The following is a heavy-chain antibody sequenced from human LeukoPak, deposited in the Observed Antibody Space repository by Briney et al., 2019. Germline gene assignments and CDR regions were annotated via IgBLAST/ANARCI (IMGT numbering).Heavy chain of an antibody. CDR1: RYTFTSYA. Sequence: ASVKVSCKASRYTFTSYAMHWVRQAPGQRLEWMGWINAGNGNTKYSQKFQGRVTITRDTSASTAYMELSSLRSEDTAVYYCARVYSDILPGSSNTWFDPWGQGTLVTVSS. D-gene: IGHD3-9*01. J-gene: IGHJ5*02. CDR3: ARVYSDILPGSSNTWFDP. CDR2: INAGNGNT. V-gene: IGHV1-3*01.